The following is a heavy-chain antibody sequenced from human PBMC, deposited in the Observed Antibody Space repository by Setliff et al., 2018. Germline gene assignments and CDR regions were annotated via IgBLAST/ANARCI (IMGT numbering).Heavy chain of an antibody. D-gene: IGHD5-12*01. V-gene: IGHV4-4*02. J-gene: IGHJ4*02. Sequence: PSETLSLTCAVSGGSISSSNWWSWVRQPPGKGLEWIGEIYHSGSTNYNPSLKSRLTISVDTSKNQFSLKLTSVTAADTAVYYCARGGTFRYFDYWGQGTPVTVSS. CDR3: ARGGTFRYFDY. CDR2: IYHSGST. CDR1: GGSISSSNW.